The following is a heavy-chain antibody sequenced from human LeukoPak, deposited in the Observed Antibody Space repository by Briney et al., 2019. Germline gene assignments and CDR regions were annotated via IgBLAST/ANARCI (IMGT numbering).Heavy chain of an antibody. J-gene: IGHJ4*02. CDR2: IYYSGST. D-gene: IGHD2-2*01. CDR1: GGSISSYY. V-gene: IGHV4-59*01. Sequence: SETLSLTCTVSGGSISSYYWSWIRQPAGKGLEWIGYIYYSGSTNYNPSLKSRVTISVDTSKNQFSLKLSSVTAADTAVYYCAREASNYFSSTSCYAGAFAYWGQGTLVTVSS. CDR3: AREASNYFSSTSCYAGAFAY.